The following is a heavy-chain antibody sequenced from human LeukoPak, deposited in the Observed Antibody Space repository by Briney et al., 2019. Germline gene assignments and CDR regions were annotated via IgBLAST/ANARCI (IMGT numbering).Heavy chain of an antibody. CDR3: ARDPKYYYDSSGYTN. J-gene: IGHJ4*02. CDR2: IIPIFGTA. CDR1: GGTFSSYA. D-gene: IGHD3-22*01. Sequence: SVTVSCTASGGTFSSYAISWVRQAPGQGLEWMGGIIPIFGTANYAQKFQGRVTITADESTSTAYMELSSLRSEDTAVYYCARDPKYYYDSSGYTNWGQGTLVTVSS. V-gene: IGHV1-69*01.